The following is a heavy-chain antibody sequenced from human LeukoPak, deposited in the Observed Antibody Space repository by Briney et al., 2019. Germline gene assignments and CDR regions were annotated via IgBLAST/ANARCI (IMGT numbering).Heavy chain of an antibody. CDR2: IYYSGST. V-gene: IGHV4-59*01. J-gene: IGHJ3*02. Sequence: SVTLSLTCTVSGGSISSYYWSWIRQPPGKGLKWIGYIYYSGSTNYNPSLKSRVTISVDTSKNQFSLKLSSVTAADTAVYYCARTMTNDAFDIWGQGTMVTVSS. D-gene: IGHD3-22*01. CDR1: GGSISSYY. CDR3: ARTMTNDAFDI.